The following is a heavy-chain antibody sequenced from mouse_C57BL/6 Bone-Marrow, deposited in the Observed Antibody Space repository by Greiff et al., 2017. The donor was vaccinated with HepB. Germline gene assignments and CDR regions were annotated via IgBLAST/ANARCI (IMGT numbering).Heavy chain of an antibody. V-gene: IGHV1-55*01. D-gene: IGHD2-3*01. J-gene: IGHJ3*01. CDR3: ARLRLLRGAWFAY. Sequence: QVQLQQPGAELVKPGASVKMSCKASGYTFTSYWITWVKQRPGQGLEWIGDIYPGSGSTNYNEKFKSKATLTVDTSYSTAYMQLSSLTSEDAAVYYCARLRLLRGAWFAYWGQGTLVTVSA. CDR2: IYPGSGST. CDR1: GYTFTSYW.